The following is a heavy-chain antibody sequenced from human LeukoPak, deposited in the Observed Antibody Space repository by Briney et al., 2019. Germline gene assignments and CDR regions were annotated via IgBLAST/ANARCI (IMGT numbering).Heavy chain of an antibody. D-gene: IGHD2-15*01. CDR3: ARELPPTIYCSGGSCPGGVYYGMDV. Sequence: ASVKVSCKASGYTFTGYYMHWVRHAPGQGLEWMGWINPNSGGTNYAQKFQGRVTMTRDTSISTAYMELSRLRSDDTAVYYCARELPPTIYCSGGSCPGGVYYGMDVWGQGTTVTVSS. V-gene: IGHV1-2*02. CDR1: GYTFTGYY. J-gene: IGHJ6*02. CDR2: INPNSGGT.